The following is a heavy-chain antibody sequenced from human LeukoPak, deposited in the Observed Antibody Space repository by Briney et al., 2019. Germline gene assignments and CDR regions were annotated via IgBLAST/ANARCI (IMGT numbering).Heavy chain of an antibody. D-gene: IGHD3-10*01. CDR1: GFTFSSYA. J-gene: IGHJ6*02. CDR2: ISGSGGST. Sequence: PGGSLRLSCAASGFTFSSYAMSWVRQAPGKGLEWVSAISGSGGSTYYADSVKGRFTISRDNSKNTLYLQMNSLRAEDTAVYYCANSITMVRGVEKGPYYYYYGMDVWGQGTTVTVSS. V-gene: IGHV3-23*01. CDR3: ANSITMVRGVEKGPYYYYYGMDV.